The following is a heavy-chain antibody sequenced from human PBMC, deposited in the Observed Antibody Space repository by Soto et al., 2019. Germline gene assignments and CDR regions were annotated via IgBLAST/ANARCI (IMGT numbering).Heavy chain of an antibody. J-gene: IGHJ4*02. Sequence: GGSLRLSCAASGFTFSSYAMSWVRQAPGKGLEWVSAISGSGGSTYYADSVKGRFTISRDNSKNTLYLQMNSLRAEDTAVYYCAKVLRRSYYDFWSGHDPAYYFDYWGQGTLVTVSS. V-gene: IGHV3-23*01. CDR3: AKVLRRSYYDFWSGHDPAYYFDY. D-gene: IGHD3-3*01. CDR2: ISGSGGST. CDR1: GFTFSSYA.